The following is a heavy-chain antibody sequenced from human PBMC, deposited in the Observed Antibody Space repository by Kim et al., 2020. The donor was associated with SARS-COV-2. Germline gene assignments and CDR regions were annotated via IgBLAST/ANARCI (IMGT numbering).Heavy chain of an antibody. J-gene: IGHJ4*02. Sequence: GESLKISCKGSGYSFTSYWISWVRQMPGKGLEWMGRIDPSDSYTNYSPSFQGHVTISADKSISTAYLQWSSLKASDTAMYYCARHDVKVYWNDPLPVDYWGQGTLVTVSS. D-gene: IGHD1-1*01. CDR2: IDPSDSYT. V-gene: IGHV5-10-1*01. CDR3: ARHDVKVYWNDPLPVDY. CDR1: GYSFTSYW.